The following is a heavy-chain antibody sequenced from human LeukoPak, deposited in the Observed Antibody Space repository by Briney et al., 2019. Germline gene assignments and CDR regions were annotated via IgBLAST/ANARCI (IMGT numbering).Heavy chain of an antibody. CDR1: GFTFSSYA. Sequence: PGGSLRLSCAASGFTFSSYAMHWVRQAPGKGLEWVAVISYDGSNKYYADSVKGRFTISRDNSKNTLYLQMNSLRAEDTAVYYCARESGVVPAAFDAFDIWGQGTMVTVSS. J-gene: IGHJ3*02. CDR2: ISYDGSNK. V-gene: IGHV3-30-3*01. CDR3: ARESGVVPAAFDAFDI. D-gene: IGHD2-2*01.